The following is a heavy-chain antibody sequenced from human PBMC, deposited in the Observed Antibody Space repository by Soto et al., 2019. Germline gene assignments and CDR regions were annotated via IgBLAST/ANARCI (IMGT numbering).Heavy chain of an antibody. D-gene: IGHD6-19*01. CDR2: IKSKTDGGTT. J-gene: IGHJ4*02. V-gene: IGHV3-15*01. Sequence: GGSLRLSCAASGFTFSNAWMSWVRQAPGKGLEWVGRIKSKTDGGTTDYAAPVKGRFTISRDDSKNTLYLQMNSLKTEDTAVYYCTTSNIAVAGHDYWGQGTLVTVSS. CDR1: GFTFSNAW. CDR3: TTSNIAVAGHDY.